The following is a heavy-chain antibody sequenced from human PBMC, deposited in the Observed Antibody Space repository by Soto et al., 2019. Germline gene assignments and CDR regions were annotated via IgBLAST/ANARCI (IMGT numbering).Heavy chain of an antibody. CDR3: ARGGHVVVVTAALDY. CDR2: VNPSGGHT. D-gene: IGHD2-21*02. Sequence: QVQLMQSGAEVKKPGASVKVSCKASGDTFTDYYIHWVRQAPGQGLEWMGTVNPSGGHTTYAQHFLCRVTMTRDTSTSTLYMELTSLKSDDTAIYYCARGGHVVVVTAALDYWGQGTLVTVSS. CDR1: GDTFTDYY. V-gene: IGHV1-46*01. J-gene: IGHJ4*02.